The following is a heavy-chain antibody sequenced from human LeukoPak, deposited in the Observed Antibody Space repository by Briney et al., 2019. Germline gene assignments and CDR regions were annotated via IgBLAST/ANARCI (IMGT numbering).Heavy chain of an antibody. D-gene: IGHD3-10*01. V-gene: IGHV4-34*12. CDR1: GFTFSDYG. CDR2: IFYSGST. CDR3: AKSNGYGLVDI. Sequence: PGGSLRLSCAASGFTFSDYGMSWIRQPPGKGLEWIGNIFYSGSTYYSPSLKSRVTISLDTSRNQFSLKLTSVTAADTAVYYCAKSNGYGLVDIWGQGTMVTVSS. J-gene: IGHJ3*02.